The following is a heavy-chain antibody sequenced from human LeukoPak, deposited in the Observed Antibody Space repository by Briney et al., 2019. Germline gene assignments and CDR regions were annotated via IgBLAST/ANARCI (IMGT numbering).Heavy chain of an antibody. J-gene: IGHJ4*02. CDR1: VYTFTGYY. CDR2: VKPNSGGT. CDR3: ARELTAGAGTLGGY. V-gene: IGHV1-2*02. D-gene: IGHD6-19*01. Sequence: GASVKVSCKASVYTFTGYYMHWVRQAPGQGLAWMGWVKPNSGGTNYAQKFQGRVTMTRDTSISTAYMELSRLRSDDTAVYYCARELTAGAGTLGGYWGQGTLVTVSS.